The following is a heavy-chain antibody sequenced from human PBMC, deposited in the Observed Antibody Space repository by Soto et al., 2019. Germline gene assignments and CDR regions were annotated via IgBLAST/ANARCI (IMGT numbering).Heavy chain of an antibody. J-gene: IGHJ5*02. Sequence: WWSLRLSSSASVFTFSSYAVGWVRQAAGKGLELGSTIYVDGDDGFYADSVSGRFSVSRDNSKSTLYLQMNSPRADDTAVYFCMRLDYGPDLWGQGTLVTVSS. D-gene: IGHD4-17*01. CDR3: MRLDYGPDL. CDR1: VFTFSSYA. V-gene: IGHV3-23*01. CDR2: IYVDGDDG.